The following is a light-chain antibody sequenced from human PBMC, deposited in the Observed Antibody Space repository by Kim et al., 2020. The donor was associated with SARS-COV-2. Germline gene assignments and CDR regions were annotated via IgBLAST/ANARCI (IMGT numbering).Light chain of an antibody. Sequence: DIQMTQSPSTLSASVVDRVTITCRASQSINSWLAWYQQKPGKAPNLLIYAASSLESGVPSRFSGSRSGTEFTLTITSLQPDDFATYYCQQYNYYPYTFGQGTKLEI. CDR3: QQYNYYPYT. J-gene: IGKJ2*01. V-gene: IGKV1-5*01. CDR2: AAS. CDR1: QSINSW.